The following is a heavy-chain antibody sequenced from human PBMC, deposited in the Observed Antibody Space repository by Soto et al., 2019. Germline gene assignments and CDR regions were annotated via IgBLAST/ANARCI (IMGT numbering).Heavy chain of an antibody. V-gene: IGHV3-7*05. CDR3: VSWAGSSY. CDR1: GFTFNTSW. Sequence: EVQLVESGGGLVQPGGSLRLSCAASGFTFNTSWMSWVRRAPGKGLEWVAHMNQHGSEKYYVDSVKGRFTISGDDAKNSLYLQMNILGAEDRAVYYCVSWAGSSYWGQGTLVTVSS. CDR2: MNQHGSEK. J-gene: IGHJ4*02. D-gene: IGHD3-10*01.